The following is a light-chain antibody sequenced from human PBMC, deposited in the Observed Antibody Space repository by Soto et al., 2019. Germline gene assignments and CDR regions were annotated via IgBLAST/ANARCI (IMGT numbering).Light chain of an antibody. Sequence: DIVMTQSPDSLAVSLGERATINCKSSQSVLYSSNNKNYLAWYQQKPGQLPKLLIYWASTRESGVPDRFSGSGSGTDFTLTISSLQAEDFAVYYCQQRSNWPPGITFGQGTRLEIK. CDR1: QSVLYSSNNKNY. J-gene: IGKJ5*01. V-gene: IGKV4-1*01. CDR3: QQRSNWPPGIT. CDR2: WAS.